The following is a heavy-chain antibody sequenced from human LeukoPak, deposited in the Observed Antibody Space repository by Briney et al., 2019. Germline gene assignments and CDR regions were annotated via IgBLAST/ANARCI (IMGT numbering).Heavy chain of an antibody. CDR3: ARGRYPDYFDY. V-gene: IGHV3-23*01. CDR1: GFTFSSYA. D-gene: IGHD1-26*01. Sequence: GGSLRLSCAASGFTFSSYAMSWVRQAPGKGLEWVSLISGSGGSTYYADSVKGRFTISRDNAKNTLYLQMNSLRAEDTAVYYCARGRYPDYFDYWGQGTLVTVSS. J-gene: IGHJ4*02. CDR2: ISGSGGST.